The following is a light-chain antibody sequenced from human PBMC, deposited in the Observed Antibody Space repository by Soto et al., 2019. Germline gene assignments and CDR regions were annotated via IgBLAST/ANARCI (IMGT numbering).Light chain of an antibody. J-gene: IGKJ4*01. V-gene: IGKV1-39*01. CDR2: AAS. CDR1: QSISSY. Sequence: DIQMTQSPSSLSASVGDRVTISCRASQSISSYLNWYQQKPGKAPKLLIYAASSLQSGVPSRFSGSGSGTDFTLTISSLQPEDFATYSCQQSYSTPRTFGGGTKVEIK. CDR3: QQSYSTPRT.